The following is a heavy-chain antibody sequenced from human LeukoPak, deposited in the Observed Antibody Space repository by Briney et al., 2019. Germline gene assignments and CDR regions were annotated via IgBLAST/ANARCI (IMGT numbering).Heavy chain of an antibody. CDR2: ISGSGGRT. CDR3: ARDRIAAAGVFDY. V-gene: IGHV3-23*01. Sequence: RGSLRLSCAASGFTFNSYAMSWVRQAPGKGLEWVSAISGSGGRTYYADSVKGRFTTSRDNSKNTLYLQMNSLRAEDTAVYYCARDRIAAAGVFDYWGQGTLVTVSS. J-gene: IGHJ4*02. CDR1: GFTFNSYA. D-gene: IGHD6-13*01.